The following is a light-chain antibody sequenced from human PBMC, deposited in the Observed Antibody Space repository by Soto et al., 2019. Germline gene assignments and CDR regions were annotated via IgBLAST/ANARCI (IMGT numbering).Light chain of an antibody. J-gene: IGKJ5*01. V-gene: IGKV3-15*01. CDR2: DTS. Sequence: ETVMTQSPGTLSVSLGERATLSCRASQSVSIHLAWYQQKPGQAPRLLIYDTSTRATGIPARFSGSGSGTEFTLTITRLEPEDSAVYFCQQYTGPPTTFGQGTRLEIK. CDR3: QQYTGPPTT. CDR1: QSVSIH.